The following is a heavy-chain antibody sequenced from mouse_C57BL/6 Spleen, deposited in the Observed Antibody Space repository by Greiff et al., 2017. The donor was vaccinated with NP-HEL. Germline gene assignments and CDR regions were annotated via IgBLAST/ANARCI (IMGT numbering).Heavy chain of an antibody. Sequence: EVKLMESGAELVRPGASVKLSCTASGFNIKDYYMHWVKQRTEQGLEWIGRIDPEDGETKYAPKFQGKATITADTSSNTAYLQLSSLTSEDTAVYYCAGRTGDYAMDYWGQGTSVTVSS. V-gene: IGHV14-2*01. D-gene: IGHD3-3*01. J-gene: IGHJ4*01. CDR1: GFNIKDYY. CDR3: AGRTGDYAMDY. CDR2: IDPEDGET.